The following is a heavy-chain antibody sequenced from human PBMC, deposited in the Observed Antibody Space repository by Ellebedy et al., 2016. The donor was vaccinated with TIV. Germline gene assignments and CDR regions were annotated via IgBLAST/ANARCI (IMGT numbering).Heavy chain of an antibody. CDR2: ISYSGST. J-gene: IGHJ5*02. CDR3: ARADPFDP. CDR1: GDSISSHY. Sequence: SETLSLXXTVSGDSISSHYWSWIRQPPGKGLEWIGYISYSGSTNYNPSLKSRVFISVDTSKNQFSLKLSSVTAADTAVYYCARADPFDPWGQGTLVTVSS. V-gene: IGHV4-59*11.